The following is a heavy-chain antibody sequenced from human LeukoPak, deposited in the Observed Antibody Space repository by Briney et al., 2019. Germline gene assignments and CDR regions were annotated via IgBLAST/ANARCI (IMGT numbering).Heavy chain of an antibody. D-gene: IGHD6-19*01. CDR1: GGSISSYY. V-gene: IGHV4-59*01. Sequence: SETLSLTCTVSGGSISSYYWGWIRQPPGKGLEWIGYIYYSGSTNYNPSLKSRVTISVDTSKNQFSLKLSSVTAADTAVYYCARDEKSDGGWRFFDYWGQGTLVTVSS. J-gene: IGHJ4*02. CDR2: IYYSGST. CDR3: ARDEKSDGGWRFFDY.